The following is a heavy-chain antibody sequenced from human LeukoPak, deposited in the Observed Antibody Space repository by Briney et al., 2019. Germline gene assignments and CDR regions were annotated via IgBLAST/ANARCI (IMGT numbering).Heavy chain of an antibody. J-gene: IGHJ4*02. CDR3: ARGSDIAAAVKVYGFEY. V-gene: IGHV3-74*01. D-gene: IGHD6-13*01. CDR2: INRDGSST. CDR1: GFTFSSYA. Sequence: GGSLRLSCAASGFTFSSYAMTWVRQAPGKGPVWVSGINRDGSSTNYADSAKGRFTISRDNAKNTLYLQMNSLRAEDTAVYYFARGSDIAAAVKVYGFEYWGQGTLVTVSS.